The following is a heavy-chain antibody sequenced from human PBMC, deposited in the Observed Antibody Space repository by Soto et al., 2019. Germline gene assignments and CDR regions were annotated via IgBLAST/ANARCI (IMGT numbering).Heavy chain of an antibody. J-gene: IGHJ4*02. D-gene: IGHD1-7*01. CDR3: ASRTGTNGNFDY. Sequence: SETLSLTCTVSGGSISSYYWSWIRQPPGKGLEWIGEINHSGSTNYNPSLKSRVTISVDTSKNQFSLKLSSVTAADTAVYYCASRTGTNGNFDYWGQGTLVTVSS. V-gene: IGHV4-34*01. CDR1: GGSISSYY. CDR2: INHSGST.